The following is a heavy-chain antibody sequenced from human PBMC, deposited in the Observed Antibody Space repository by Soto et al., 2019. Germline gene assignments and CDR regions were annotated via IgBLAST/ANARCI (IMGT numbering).Heavy chain of an antibody. Sequence: QAQLVQSGAEVKKPGASVKVSCTSSGYTFTSYDINWVRQAPGQGLEWLGWMDPNSGSTGYAQNFQGRVTMTRKISKNTAPMELSSLRSEDTAVYYCARDRKFDFWRKGLDVWGQGTTVTVSS. D-gene: IGHD3-3*01. V-gene: IGHV1-8*01. J-gene: IGHJ6*02. CDR2: MDPNSGST. CDR1: GYTFTSYD. CDR3: ARDRKFDFWRKGLDV.